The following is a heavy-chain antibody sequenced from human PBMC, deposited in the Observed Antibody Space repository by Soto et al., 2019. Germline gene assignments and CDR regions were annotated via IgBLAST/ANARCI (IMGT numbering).Heavy chain of an antibody. V-gene: IGHV3-49*03. J-gene: IGHJ3*02. CDR2: IRNKAYGGTT. CDR1: GFTFGDYA. Sequence: GGSLRLSCTASGFTFGDYAMSWFRQAPGKGLEWVGFIRNKAYGGTTEYAASVKGRFTISRDDSKSIAYLQMNSLKTEDTAVYYCTRDVTVLLWFGEGTDAFDIWGQGTMVTVSS. CDR3: TRDVTVLLWFGEGTDAFDI. D-gene: IGHD3-10*01.